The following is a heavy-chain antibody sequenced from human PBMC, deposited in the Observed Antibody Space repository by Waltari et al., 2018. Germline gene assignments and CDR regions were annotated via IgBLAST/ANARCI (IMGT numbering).Heavy chain of an antibody. V-gene: IGHV3-23*01. CDR1: AIPFRNYA. J-gene: IGHJ4*02. CDR2: STVGDET. D-gene: IGHD1-20*01. CDR3: ATPFYNWDDPLHS. Sequence: EVQLLESGGDLVQPGGSLRLSSAASAIPFRNYAINWVRLAPGTGLDWVSASTVGDETYYAASVKGRFTISRDTSKDTVHLQMNGLRAEDTAVYYCATPFYNWDDPLHSWGQGTLVTVSS.